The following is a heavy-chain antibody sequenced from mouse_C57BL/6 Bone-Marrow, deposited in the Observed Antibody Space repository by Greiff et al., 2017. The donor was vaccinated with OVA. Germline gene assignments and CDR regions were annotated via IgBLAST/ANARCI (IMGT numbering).Heavy chain of an antibody. Sequence: EVKLVESGGGLVKPGGSLKLSCAASGFTFSSYAMSWVRQTPEKRLEWVATISDGGSYTYYPDNVKGRFTISRDNAKNNLYLQMSHLKSEDTAMYYCAYLLWLRRYWDGYAMDYWGQGTSVTVSS. V-gene: IGHV5-4*03. D-gene: IGHD2-2*01. CDR3: AYLLWLRRYWDGYAMDY. J-gene: IGHJ4*01. CDR2: ISDGGSYT. CDR1: GFTFSSYA.